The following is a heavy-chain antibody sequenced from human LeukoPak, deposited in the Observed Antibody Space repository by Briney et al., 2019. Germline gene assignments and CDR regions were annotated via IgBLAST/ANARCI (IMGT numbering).Heavy chain of an antibody. V-gene: IGHV3-11*04. D-gene: IGHD3-3*01. CDR2: ISTRGSTI. J-gene: IGHJ3*02. CDR3: ARTGILRLLNDAFDI. Sequence: PGGSLGLSCTASSFTFSDYYMSWIRQAPGKGLEWMSYISTRGSTIYYADSVKGRFTISRDNSKNTLYLQMNSLRAEDTAVYYCARTGILRLLNDAFDIWGQGTMVTVSS. CDR1: SFTFSDYY.